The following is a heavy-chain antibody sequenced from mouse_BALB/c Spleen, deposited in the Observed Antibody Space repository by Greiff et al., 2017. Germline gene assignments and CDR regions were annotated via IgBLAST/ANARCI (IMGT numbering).Heavy chain of an antibody. V-gene: IGHV2-4-1*01. CDR2: IWSGGST. CDR3: ARKVPYGSTPYYAMDY. Sequence: VHLVESGPGLVQPSQSLSITCTVSGFSLTSYGVHWVRQSPGKGLEWLGVIWSGGSTDYNAAFISRLSISKDNSKSQVFFKMNSLQADDTAIYYCARKVPYGSTPYYAMDYWGQGTSVTVSS. D-gene: IGHD1-1*01. J-gene: IGHJ4*01. CDR1: GFSLTSYG.